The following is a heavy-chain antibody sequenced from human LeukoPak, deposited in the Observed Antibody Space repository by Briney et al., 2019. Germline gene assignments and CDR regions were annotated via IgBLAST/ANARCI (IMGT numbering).Heavy chain of an antibody. CDR2: INHSGST. Sequence: SETLSLTCAGYGWCFSGYYGSWIRQPPGKGLEWIGEINHSGSTNYNPSLKSRVTLSVETLKHPFSLELSSVTSADKAVYYYARFSVSGDNVNWGQGTLVTVSS. D-gene: IGHD2-21*02. J-gene: IGHJ4*02. CDR1: GWCFSGYY. CDR3: ARFSVSGDNVN. V-gene: IGHV4-34*01.